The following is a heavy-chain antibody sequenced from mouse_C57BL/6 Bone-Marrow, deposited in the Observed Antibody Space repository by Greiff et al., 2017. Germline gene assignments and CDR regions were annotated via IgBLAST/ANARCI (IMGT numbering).Heavy chain of an antibody. CDR2: IDPETGGT. CDR1: GYTFTDYE. V-gene: IGHV1-15*01. J-gene: IGHJ4*01. D-gene: IGHD1-1*01. Sequence: QVQLQQSGAELVRPGASVTLSCKASGYTFTDYEMHWVKQTPVHGLEWIGAIDPETGGTAYNQKFKGKAILTAAKSSSTAYMELRSLTSEDSAVYYCTEGTVVAYYYAMDYWGQGTSVTVSS. CDR3: TEGTVVAYYYAMDY.